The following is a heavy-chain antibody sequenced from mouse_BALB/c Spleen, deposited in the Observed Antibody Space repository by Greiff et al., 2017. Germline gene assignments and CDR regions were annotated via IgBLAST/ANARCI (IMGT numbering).Heavy chain of an antibody. J-gene: IGHJ3*01. V-gene: IGHV1S135*01. D-gene: IGHD2-14*01. CDR3: ARGRYDGAWFAY. CDR2: IDPFNGGT. Sequence: EVQRVESGPELMKPGASVKISCKASGYSFTSYYMHWVKQSHGKSLEWIGYIDPFNGGTSYNQKFKGKATLTVDKSSSTAYMHLSSLTSEDSAVYYCARGRYDGAWFAYWGQGTLVTVSA. CDR1: GYSFTSYY.